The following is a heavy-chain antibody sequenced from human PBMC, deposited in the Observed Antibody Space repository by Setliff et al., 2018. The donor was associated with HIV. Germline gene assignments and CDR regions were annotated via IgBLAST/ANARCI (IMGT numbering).Heavy chain of an antibody. CDR3: ARDDHGALMGVIIRYYYMDV. D-gene: IGHD3-10*01. J-gene: IGHJ6*03. Sequence: GGSLRLSCAASGFTFSSYWMYWVRQAPGKGLMWVSHIKIDGSSTNYADSVKGRFTISRDNSKNTLYLQMNSLRAEDTAVYYCARDDHGALMGVIIRYYYMDVWGKGTTVTVSS. CDR1: GFTFSSYW. CDR2: IKIDGSST. V-gene: IGHV3-74*01.